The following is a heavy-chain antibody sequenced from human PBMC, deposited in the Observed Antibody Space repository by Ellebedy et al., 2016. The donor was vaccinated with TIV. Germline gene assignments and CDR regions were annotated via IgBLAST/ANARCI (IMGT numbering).Heavy chain of an antibody. J-gene: IGHJ6*02. Sequence: AASVKVSCKASGYTFTSYDINWARQATGQGLEWMGWMNPNSGNTGYAQKFQGRVTMTRNTSISTAYMELSSLRSEDTAVYYCARGRESSYGYYYYYYGMDVWGQGTTVTVSS. CDR1: GYTFTSYD. CDR3: ARGRESSYGYYYYYYGMDV. D-gene: IGHD5-18*01. CDR2: MNPNSGNT. V-gene: IGHV1-8*01.